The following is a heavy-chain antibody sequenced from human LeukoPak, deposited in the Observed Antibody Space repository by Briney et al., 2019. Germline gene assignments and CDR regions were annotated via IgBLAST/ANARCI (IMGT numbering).Heavy chain of an antibody. CDR2: INPSGGST. D-gene: IGHD3-10*01. J-gene: IGHJ4*02. CDR1: GYTFTSYY. V-gene: IGHV1-46*01. CDR3: ARGGGSGSYRLNPDY. Sequence: ASVKVSCKASGYTFTSYYMHWVRQAPGQGLEWMGIINPSGGSTSYAQKFQGRVTMTRDMSTSTVYMELSSLRSDDTAVYYCARGGGSGSYRLNPDYWGQGTLVTVSS.